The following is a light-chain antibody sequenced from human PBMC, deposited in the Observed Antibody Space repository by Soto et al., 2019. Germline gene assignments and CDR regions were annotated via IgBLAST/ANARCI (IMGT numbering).Light chain of an antibody. V-gene: IGKV1-12*01. Sequence: DIQMSQFPSSLSASVGDRLTISCRASQSISSWLAWYQQKPGKAPKLLIYDASSLESGVPSRFSGSGSGTEFTLTISSLQPEDFATYFCLQTDTFPITFGQGTRLEIK. CDR1: QSISSW. CDR3: LQTDTFPIT. CDR2: DAS. J-gene: IGKJ5*01.